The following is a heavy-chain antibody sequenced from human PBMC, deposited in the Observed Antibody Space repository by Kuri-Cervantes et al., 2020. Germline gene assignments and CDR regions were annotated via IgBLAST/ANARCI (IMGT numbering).Heavy chain of an antibody. CDR2: ISSSSYI. D-gene: IGHD3-10*01. J-gene: IGHJ4*02. Sequence: GESLKISCAASGFTFSSYSMNWVRQAPGKGLEWVSSISSSSYIYYADSVKGRFTISRDNAKNSLYLQMNSLRDEDTAVYYCARETYFKSDYWGQGTLVTVSS. CDR3: ARETYFKSDY. V-gene: IGHV3-21*01. CDR1: GFTFSSYS.